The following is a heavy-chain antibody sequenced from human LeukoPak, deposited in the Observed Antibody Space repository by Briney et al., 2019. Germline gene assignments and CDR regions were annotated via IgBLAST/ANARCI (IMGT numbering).Heavy chain of an antibody. CDR1: GYTFTGYQ. D-gene: IGHD1-14*01. CDR3: ARGFFVGSPTYGMDV. CDR2: INPNSGGT. Sequence: ASVKVSCKASGYTFTGYQIHWVRQAPGQGLEWMGWINPNSGGTNYAQKFQGRVTMTRDTSISTAYMELSRLRSDDTAVYYCARGFFVGSPTYGMDVWGQGTTVTVSS. J-gene: IGHJ6*02. V-gene: IGHV1-2*02.